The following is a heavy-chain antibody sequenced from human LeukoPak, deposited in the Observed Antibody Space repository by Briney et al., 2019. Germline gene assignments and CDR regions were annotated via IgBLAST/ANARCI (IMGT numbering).Heavy chain of an antibody. V-gene: IGHV3-15*01. J-gene: IGHJ4*02. Sequence: GASLKISCVVSGLTFDNAWMSWVRQAPGKGLEWVGRIKSKTDGGTTDYAAPVKGRFTVSRDDSKNTLYLQMNSLKTEDTAVYYCTTLVIGVAGTSDYWGQGTLVTVSS. D-gene: IGHD6-19*01. CDR3: TTLVIGVAGTSDY. CDR2: IKSKTDGGTT. CDR1: GLTFDNAW.